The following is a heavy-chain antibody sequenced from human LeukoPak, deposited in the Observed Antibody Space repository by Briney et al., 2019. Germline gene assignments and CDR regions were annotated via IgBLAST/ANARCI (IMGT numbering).Heavy chain of an antibody. CDR1: GYTFTGYY. D-gene: IGHD6-13*01. CDR3: AREVIGSSWHTGAIDV. V-gene: IGHV1-2*06. J-gene: IGHJ4*02. Sequence: RASVKVSCKASGYTFTGYYMHWVRQAPGQGLEWMGRINLNSGDTNYAQKFQGRVTMTRDTSISTAYMDLSRLRSDDTALYYCAREVIGSSWHTGAIDVWGQGTLVTVSS. CDR2: INLNSGDT.